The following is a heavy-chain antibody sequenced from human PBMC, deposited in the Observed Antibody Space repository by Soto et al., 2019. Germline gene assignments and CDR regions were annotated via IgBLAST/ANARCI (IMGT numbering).Heavy chain of an antibody. V-gene: IGHV3-7*05. CDR3: ARDVSPGSGSVCLDAFEI. CDR2: INRDGSKK. D-gene: IGHD3-10*01. J-gene: IGHJ3*02. Sequence: EVQLEESGGDLVQPGGSLRLSCAASGFTLSAYWMTWVRQAPGKGLEWVANINRDGSKKSYLDSVRGRFTISRDNVGNSLYLQIDSLRADATALYYCARDVSPGSGSVCLDAFEIWGQGTMVTVSS. CDR1: GFTLSAYW.